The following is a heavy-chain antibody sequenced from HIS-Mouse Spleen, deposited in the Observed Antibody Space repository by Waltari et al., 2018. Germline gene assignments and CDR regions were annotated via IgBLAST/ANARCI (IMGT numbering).Heavy chain of an antibody. CDR3: AKGCSSGWYGPDY. CDR2: LSYDGINT. Sequence: QVQLVESGGGVVQPGRSLRLSCAASGFTFSSYGMHWVRQAPGMGLGGVAVLSYDGINTYYSDSVKGRFTISRDNSKNTLYLQMNSLRAEDTAVYYCAKGCSSGWYGPDYWGQGTLVTVSS. V-gene: IGHV3-30*18. CDR1: GFTFSSYG. J-gene: IGHJ4*02. D-gene: IGHD6-19*01.